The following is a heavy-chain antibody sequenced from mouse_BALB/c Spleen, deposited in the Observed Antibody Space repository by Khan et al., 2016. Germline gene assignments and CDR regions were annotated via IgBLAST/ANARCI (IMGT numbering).Heavy chain of an antibody. Sequence: EVKLLESGGGLVQPGGSLKLSCAASGFDFSRYWMSWVRQAPGKGLEWIGEINPDSSTTNYTPSLKDKFIIPRDNAKNTLFLQMRKVRSEDTAPSSCASTFWYIDVWGAGTTVTVSS. J-gene: IGHJ1*01. CDR2: INPDSSTT. V-gene: IGHV4-1*02. CDR1: GFDFSRYW. CDR3: ASTFWYIDV.